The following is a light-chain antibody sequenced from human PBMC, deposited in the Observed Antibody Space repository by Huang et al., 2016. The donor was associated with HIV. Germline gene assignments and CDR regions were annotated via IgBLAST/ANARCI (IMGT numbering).Light chain of an antibody. V-gene: IGKV2-30*01. J-gene: IGKJ3*01. Sequence: DVVMTQSPLSLHVTLGQPASVSCRSSESLVSSDGNTSLNCFQQRPGQSPRRLIYKVSVRDSGVTERFSGSGSGTNFTLKSSRVEAEDVGIYYCMQGSHWPPTFGPGTKVDFK. CDR2: KVS. CDR3: MQGSHWPPT. CDR1: ESLVSSDGNTS.